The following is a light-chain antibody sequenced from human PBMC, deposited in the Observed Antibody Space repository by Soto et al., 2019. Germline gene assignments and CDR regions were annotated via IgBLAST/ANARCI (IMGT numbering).Light chain of an antibody. CDR1: SSNIGDNY. Sequence: QSVLTQPPSVSAAPGQKVTTSCSGSSSNIGDNYVSWYQHLPGTAPKLLIYETNKRPSGIPDRFSGSKSGTSATLGITGLQTGDEADYYCGTWDLSLGADVFGTGTKVTVL. V-gene: IGLV1-51*02. CDR2: ETN. CDR3: GTWDLSLGADV. J-gene: IGLJ1*01.